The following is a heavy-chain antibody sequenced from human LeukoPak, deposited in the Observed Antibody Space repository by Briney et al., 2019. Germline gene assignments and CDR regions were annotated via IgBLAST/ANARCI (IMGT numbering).Heavy chain of an antibody. V-gene: IGHV4-31*03. J-gene: IGHJ5*02. D-gene: IGHD3-3*01. CDR3: AGEKTYYDFWSQFDP. CDR1: GGSISSGGYY. CDR2: IYYSGST. Sequence: ASETLSLTCTVSGGSISSGGYYWSWIRQHPGKGLEWIGYIYYSGSTYYNPSLKSRVTMSVDTSKNQFSLKLSSVTAADTAVYYCAGEKTYYDFWSQFDPWGQGTLVTVSS.